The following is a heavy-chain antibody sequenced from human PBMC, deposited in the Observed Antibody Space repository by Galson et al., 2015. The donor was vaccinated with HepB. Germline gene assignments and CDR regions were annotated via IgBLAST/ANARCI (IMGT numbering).Heavy chain of an antibody. Sequence: QSGAEVKKPGESLRISCKGSGYSFTSYWISWVRQMPGKGLEWMGRIDPSDSYTNYSPSFQGHVTISADKSIGTAYLQWSSLKASDTAMYYCARRNVVATIDDYWGQGTLVTVSS. CDR2: IDPSDSYT. V-gene: IGHV5-10-1*01. D-gene: IGHD5-12*01. CDR3: ARRNVVATIDDY. J-gene: IGHJ4*02. CDR1: GYSFTSYW.